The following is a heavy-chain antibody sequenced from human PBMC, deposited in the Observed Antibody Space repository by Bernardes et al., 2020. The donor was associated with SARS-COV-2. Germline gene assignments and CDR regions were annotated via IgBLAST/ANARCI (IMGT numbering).Heavy chain of an antibody. D-gene: IGHD5-18*01. V-gene: IGHV3-30*18. CDR1: GFTFSSYG. Sequence: GGSLRLSCAASGFTFSSYGMHWVRQAPGKGLEWVAVISYDGSNKYYADSVKGRFTISRDNSKNTLYLQMNSLRAEDTAVYYCAKDVGGYSRFDYYYGMDVWGQGTTVTVSS. CDR3: AKDVGGYSRFDYYYGMDV. J-gene: IGHJ6*02. CDR2: ISYDGSNK.